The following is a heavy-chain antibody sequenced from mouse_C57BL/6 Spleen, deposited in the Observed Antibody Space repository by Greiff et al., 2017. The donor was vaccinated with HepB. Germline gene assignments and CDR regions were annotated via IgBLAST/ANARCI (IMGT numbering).Heavy chain of an antibody. D-gene: IGHD2-3*01. CDR2: IWSGGST. Sequence: QVQLQQSGPGLVQPSQSLSITCTVSGFSLTSYGVHWVRQSPGKGLEWLGVIWSGGSTDYNAAFISRLSISKDNSKSQVFFKMNSLQADDTAIYYCARSEVTTRGYFDVWGTGTTVTVSS. J-gene: IGHJ1*03. CDR1: GFSLTSYG. CDR3: ARSEVTTRGYFDV. V-gene: IGHV2-2*01.